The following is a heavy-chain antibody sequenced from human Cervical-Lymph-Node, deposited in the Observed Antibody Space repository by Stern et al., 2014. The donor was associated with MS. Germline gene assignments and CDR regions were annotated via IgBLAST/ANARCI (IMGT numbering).Heavy chain of an antibody. V-gene: IGHV1-69*01. CDR1: GVTFSSYA. D-gene: IGHD3-22*01. CDR3: ARGGITMIVSYYFDD. Sequence: VQLVQSGAEVMTPGSSVKVSCKASGVTFSSYAITWVRQAPGQGLEWLGGIIPIFTPANYAQKFQGRVTITADESTSTAYMELSSLRSEDTAVYYCARGGITMIVSYYFDDWGQGTLVTVSS. J-gene: IGHJ4*02. CDR2: IIPIFTPA.